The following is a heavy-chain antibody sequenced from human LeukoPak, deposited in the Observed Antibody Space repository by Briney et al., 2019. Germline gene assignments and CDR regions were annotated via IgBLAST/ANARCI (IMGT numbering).Heavy chain of an antibody. CDR1: GGSISSGDYY. J-gene: IGHJ6*02. CDR2: IYYSGST. D-gene: IGHD6-19*01. CDR3: ARGLSGWYRHYYYGMDV. V-gene: IGHV4-30-4*01. Sequence: SETLSLTCTVSGGSISSGDYYWSWIRQPPGKGLEWIGYIYYSGSTYYNPSLKSRVTISVDTSKNQFSLKLSSVTAADTAVYYCARGLSGWYRHYYYGMDVWGQGTTVTVSS.